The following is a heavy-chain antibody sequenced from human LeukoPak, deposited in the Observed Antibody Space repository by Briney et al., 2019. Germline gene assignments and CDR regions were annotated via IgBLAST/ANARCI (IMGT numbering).Heavy chain of an antibody. CDR2: IYSGGST. J-gene: IGHJ4*02. Sequence: PGGSLRLSCAASGFTVSSNYMSWVRQAPGKGLEWVSVIYSGGSTYYADSVKGRFTISRDNSKNTLYLQMNSLRAEDTAVYYCAKPIGYCSGGSCYKTHFDYWGQGTLVTVSS. V-gene: IGHV3-53*05. CDR1: GFTVSSNY. CDR3: AKPIGYCSGGSCYKTHFDY. D-gene: IGHD2-15*01.